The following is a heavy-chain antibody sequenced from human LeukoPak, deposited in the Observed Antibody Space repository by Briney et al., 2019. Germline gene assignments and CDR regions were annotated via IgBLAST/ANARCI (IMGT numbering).Heavy chain of an antibody. Sequence: GGSLRLSCAASGFTFSSYSMNWVRQAPGKGLEWVSYISSSSSTMYYADSVKGRFTITRDNAKNSLYLQMNSLRAEDTAVYYCARGAWRGYDFWSGQIDYWGQGTLVTLSS. J-gene: IGHJ4*02. D-gene: IGHD3-3*01. CDR3: ARGAWRGYDFWSGQIDY. CDR1: GFTFSSYS. V-gene: IGHV3-48*01. CDR2: ISSSSSTM.